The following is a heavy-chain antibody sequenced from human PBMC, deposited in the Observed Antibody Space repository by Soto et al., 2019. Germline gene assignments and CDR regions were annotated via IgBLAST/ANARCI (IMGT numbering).Heavy chain of an antibody. Sequence: QVQLVESGGGVVQPGRSLRLSCAASGFTFSSYGMHWVRQAPGKGLEWVAVISYDGSNKYYADSVKGRFTISRDNSKNTLYLQMNSLRAEDTAVYYCAKDGGGGINYWGQGTLVTVSS. D-gene: IGHD2-15*01. CDR3: AKDGGGGINY. CDR1: GFTFSSYG. CDR2: ISYDGSNK. J-gene: IGHJ4*02. V-gene: IGHV3-30*18.